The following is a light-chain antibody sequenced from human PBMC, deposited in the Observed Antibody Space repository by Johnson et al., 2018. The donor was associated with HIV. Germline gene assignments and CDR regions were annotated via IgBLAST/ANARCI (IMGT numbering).Light chain of an antibody. CDR3: GTWDSSLSAEV. CDR2: KDD. J-gene: IGLJ1*01. CDR1: SSAIGNCS. V-gene: IGLV1-51*02. Sequence: QSVLTQPPSVSAAPGQRVTISCSGTSSAIGNCSISWYQHLPGSPPTLLIFKDDKRPSGIPDRFSGSKSGTSATLGITGLQTGDEADYYCGTWDSSLSAEVFGTGTKVTVL.